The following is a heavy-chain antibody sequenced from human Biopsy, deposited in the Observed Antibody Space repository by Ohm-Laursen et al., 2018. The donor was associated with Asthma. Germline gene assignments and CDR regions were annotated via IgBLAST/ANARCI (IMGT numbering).Heavy chain of an antibody. CDR3: ARGDSSGWSHYYFDY. CDR2: IYSGGTS. Sequence: SGFFWTWIRQSPGKGLEWVSVIYSGGTSHTADSVRDRFTISRDYSKNTLYLQMHSLRAEDTAVYYCARGDSSGWSHYYFDYWGQGTLVTVSS. V-gene: IGHV3-53*01. J-gene: IGHJ4*02. D-gene: IGHD6-19*01. CDR1: SGFF.